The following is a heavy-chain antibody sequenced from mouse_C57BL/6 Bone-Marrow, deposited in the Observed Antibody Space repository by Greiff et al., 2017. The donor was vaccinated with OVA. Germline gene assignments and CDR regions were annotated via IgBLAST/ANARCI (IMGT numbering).Heavy chain of an antibody. D-gene: IGHD2-2*01. CDR3: ARPLWLRLYYFDY. V-gene: IGHV1-64*01. Sequence: VQLQQPGAELVKPGASVKLSCKASGYTFTSYWMHWVKQRPGQGLEWIGMIHPNSGSTNYNEKFKSKATLTVDKSSSTAYMQLSDLTSVDSAVYYCARPLWLRLYYFDYWGQGTTLTVSS. J-gene: IGHJ2*01. CDR1: GYTFTSYW. CDR2: IHPNSGST.